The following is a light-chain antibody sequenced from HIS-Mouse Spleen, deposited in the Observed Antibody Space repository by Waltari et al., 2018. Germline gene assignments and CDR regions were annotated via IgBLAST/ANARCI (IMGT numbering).Light chain of an antibody. V-gene: IGLV2-23*01. CDR2: EGS. CDR1: SRDVGSYNH. Sequence: QSALTQPASVSGSPGQSITIHCTRTSRDVGSYNHVSWYQQHPGKAPKLMIYEGSKRPSGVSNRFSGSKSGNTASLTISGLQAEDEADYYCCSYAGSSTWVFGGGTKLTVL. CDR3: CSYAGSSTWV. J-gene: IGLJ3*02.